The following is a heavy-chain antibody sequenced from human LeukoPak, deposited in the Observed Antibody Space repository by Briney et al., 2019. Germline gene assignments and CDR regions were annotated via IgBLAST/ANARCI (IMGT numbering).Heavy chain of an antibody. V-gene: IGHV3-48*01. CDR3: ARVGSYGMDV. Sequence: TGGSLRLSCAASGFTFSSYNMNWVRRAPGKGLEWVSYISTSSNTIYYADSVKGRFTISRDNAKNSLYLQMNDLRAEDTAVYYCARVGSYGMDVWGQGTTVTVSS. CDR2: ISTSSNTI. J-gene: IGHJ6*02. D-gene: IGHD3-10*01. CDR1: GFTFSSYN.